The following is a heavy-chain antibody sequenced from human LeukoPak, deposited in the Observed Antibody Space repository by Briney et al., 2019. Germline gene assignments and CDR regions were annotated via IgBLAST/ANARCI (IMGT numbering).Heavy chain of an antibody. Sequence: SETLSLTCAVYGGSFSGYYWSWIRQPPGKGLEWIGEINHSGSTNYNPSLKSRVTISVDTSKNQFSLKLSSVTAADTAVYYCARGGQQLLRWGQGTLVTASS. CDR2: INHSGST. V-gene: IGHV4-34*01. J-gene: IGHJ4*02. CDR3: ARGGQQLLR. CDR1: GGSFSGYY. D-gene: IGHD6-13*01.